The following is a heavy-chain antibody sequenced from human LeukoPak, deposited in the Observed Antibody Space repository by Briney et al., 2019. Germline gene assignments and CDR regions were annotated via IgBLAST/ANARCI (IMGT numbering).Heavy chain of an antibody. Sequence: SETLSLTCTVSGGSISSYYWSWIRQPPGKGLEWIGYIYYSGSTNYNPSLKSQVTISVDTSKNQFSLKLSSVTAADTAVYYCARVGFLEWLWFDPWGQGTLVTVSS. CDR3: ARVGFLEWLWFDP. CDR1: GGSISSYY. CDR2: IYYSGST. V-gene: IGHV4-59*01. J-gene: IGHJ5*02. D-gene: IGHD3-3*02.